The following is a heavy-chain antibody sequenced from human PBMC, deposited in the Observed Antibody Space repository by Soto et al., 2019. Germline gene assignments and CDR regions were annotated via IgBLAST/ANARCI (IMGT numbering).Heavy chain of an antibody. J-gene: IGHJ4*02. CDR1: GFTSSNYW. V-gene: IGHV3-23*01. CDR3: AKGDYYDSSGYYYSASPFDY. CDR2: ISGSGGST. Sequence: GGSLRLSCAASGFTSSNYWMHWIRQAPGKGLEWVSAISGSGGSTYYADSVKGRFTISRDNSKNTLYLQMNSLRAEDTAVYYCAKGDYYDSSGYYYSASPFDYWGQGTLVTVSS. D-gene: IGHD3-22*01.